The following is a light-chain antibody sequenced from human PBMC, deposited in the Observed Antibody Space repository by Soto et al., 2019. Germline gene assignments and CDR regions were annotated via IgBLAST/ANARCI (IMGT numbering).Light chain of an antibody. Sequence: IVLTHAPSTLSLSPWERATLSFMSIQSVSSSYLAWYQQKPGQAPRLLIYGASSRATGIPDRFSGSGSGTDFTLTISRLEPDDFATYYCQHYNSYSEAFGQGTKVDIK. CDR2: GAS. CDR3: QHYNSYSEA. J-gene: IGKJ1*01. V-gene: IGKV3-20*01. CDR1: QSVSSSY.